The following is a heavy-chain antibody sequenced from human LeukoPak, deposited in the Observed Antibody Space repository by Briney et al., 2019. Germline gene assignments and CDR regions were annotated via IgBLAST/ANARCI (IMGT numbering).Heavy chain of an antibody. Sequence: PGGSLRLSCAASGFTFSSYAMSWVRQAPGKGLEWVSAISGSGGSTYYADSVKGRFTISRDNSKNTLYLQMNSLRAEDTAVYYCAKFPLRFLEWAAYYADYWGQGTLVTVSS. D-gene: IGHD3-3*01. CDR1: GFTFSSYA. V-gene: IGHV3-23*01. J-gene: IGHJ4*02. CDR2: ISGSGGST. CDR3: AKFPLRFLEWAAYYADY.